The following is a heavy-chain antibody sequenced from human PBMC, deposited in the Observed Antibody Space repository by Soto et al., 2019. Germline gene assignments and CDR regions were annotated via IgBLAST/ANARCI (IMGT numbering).Heavy chain of an antibody. J-gene: IGHJ4*02. CDR1: GDSVSSNSAA. CDR2: TYYRSKWYN. V-gene: IGHV6-1*01. CDR3: AREVGVVNHFDD. Sequence: QVQLQQSGPGLVKPSQTLSLTCAISGDSVSSNSAAWNWIRQSPSRCIEWLGRTYYRSKWYNDYAVYVKSGITINPNTTKNQFSLQLNSVTPEDTAVYYCAREVGVVNHFDDWGQGNLVTDSS. D-gene: IGHD3-3*01.